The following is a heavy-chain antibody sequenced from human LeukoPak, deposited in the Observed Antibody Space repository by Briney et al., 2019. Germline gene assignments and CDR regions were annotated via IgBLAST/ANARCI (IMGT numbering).Heavy chain of an antibody. CDR3: ARGYSGYFYY. Sequence: GGSLRLSCAASGFTFSTYSMNWVRQAPGQGLEWVSYISSSSSTIYYADSVRGRFTISRDNAKNSLYLQMNSLRAEDTAVYYCARGYSGYFYYWGQGTLVTVSS. D-gene: IGHD5-12*01. V-gene: IGHV3-48*01. CDR2: ISSSSSTI. CDR1: GFTFSTYS. J-gene: IGHJ4*02.